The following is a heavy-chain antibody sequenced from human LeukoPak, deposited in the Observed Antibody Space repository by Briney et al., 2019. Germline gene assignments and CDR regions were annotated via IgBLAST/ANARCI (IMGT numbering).Heavy chain of an antibody. CDR2: INPNIGGT. CDR1: GYTFTNYY. J-gene: IGHJ3*02. D-gene: IGHD6-13*01. Sequence: GASVKVSCKASGYTFTNYYIHWVRQAPGQGLEWMGWINPNIGGTNYAQKFQGRVTMTRDTSISTAYMELSRLRSDDTAVYYCARVAAGTGGAFDIWGQGTMVTVSS. V-gene: IGHV1-2*02. CDR3: ARVAAGTGGAFDI.